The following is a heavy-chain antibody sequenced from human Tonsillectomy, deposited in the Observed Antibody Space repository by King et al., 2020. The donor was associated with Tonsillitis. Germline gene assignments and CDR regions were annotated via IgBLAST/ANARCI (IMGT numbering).Heavy chain of an antibody. CDR2: ISYDGKNK. J-gene: IGHJ3*02. D-gene: IGHD2-2*02. CDR1: AFTFRTYV. V-gene: IGHV3-30*04. CDR3: AVRRDCSASNGYNAFYI. Sequence: VQLVESGGGVVQPGTSLRLSCEVSAFTFRTYVLDWVRQAPGKGLEWVAVISYDGKNKVYAESVKGRFTISRDNSKNTLFMQLNSLRPEDTAVYYCAVRRDCSASNGYNAFYIWGQGTMVTVSS.